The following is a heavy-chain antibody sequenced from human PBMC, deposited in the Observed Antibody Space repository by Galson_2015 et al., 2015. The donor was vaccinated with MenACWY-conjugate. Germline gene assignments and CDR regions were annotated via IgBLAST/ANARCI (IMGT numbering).Heavy chain of an antibody. CDR3: ARDNNWSFDS. Sequence: SLRLSCAASGFTLNNYWMHWVRQTPGKGLEWISYIKADGSFSNYADSVKGRFTISTDNAENMVYLQMDGLGDEDTAVYFCARDNNWSFDSWGQGTLVTVSS. J-gene: IGHJ4*02. CDR2: IKADGSFS. CDR1: GFTLNNYW. D-gene: IGHD1-1*01. V-gene: IGHV3-74*01.